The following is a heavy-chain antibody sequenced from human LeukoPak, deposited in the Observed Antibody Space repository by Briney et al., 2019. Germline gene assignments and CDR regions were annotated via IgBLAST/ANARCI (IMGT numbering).Heavy chain of an antibody. CDR1: GGSISSYY. CDR3: ARVQVYGEPNFDY. CDR2: IYYSGST. D-gene: IGHD4-17*01. Sequence: PSETLSLTCTVSGGSISSYYWSWIRQPPGKGLERIGYIYYSGSTNYNPSLKSRVTISVDTSKNQFSLKLSSVTAADTAVYYCARVQVYGEPNFDYWGQGTLVTVSS. J-gene: IGHJ4*02. V-gene: IGHV4-59*01.